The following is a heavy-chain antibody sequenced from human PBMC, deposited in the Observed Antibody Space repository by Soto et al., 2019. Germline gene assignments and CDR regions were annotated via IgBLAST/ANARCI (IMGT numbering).Heavy chain of an antibody. Sequence: SSETLSLTCTVSGGSISSSSYYWGWIRQPPGKGLEWIGSIYYSGSTYYNPSLKSRVTISVDTSKNQFSLKLSSVTAADTAVFYCAIRRGYSFDYWGQGTLVTVSS. D-gene: IGHD3-22*01. J-gene: IGHJ4*02. CDR1: GGSISSSSYY. V-gene: IGHV4-39*01. CDR3: AIRRGYSFDY. CDR2: IYYSGST.